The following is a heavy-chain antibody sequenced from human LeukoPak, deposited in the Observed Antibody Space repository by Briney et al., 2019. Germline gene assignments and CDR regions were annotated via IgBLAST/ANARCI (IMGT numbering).Heavy chain of an antibody. CDR2: ISSSGSTI. D-gene: IGHD3-22*01. CDR3: ARDTGITMIVAAWAAFDI. Sequence: PGGSLRLSCAASGFTFSSYEMNWVRQAPGKGLEWVSYISSSGSTIYYADSVKGRFTISRDNAKNSLYLQMNCLRAEDTAVYYCARDTGITMIVAAWAAFDIWGQGTMVTVSS. CDR1: GFTFSSYE. J-gene: IGHJ3*02. V-gene: IGHV3-48*03.